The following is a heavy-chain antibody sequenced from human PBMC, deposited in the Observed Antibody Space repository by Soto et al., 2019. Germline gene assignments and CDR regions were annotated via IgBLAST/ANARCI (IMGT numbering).Heavy chain of an antibody. J-gene: IGHJ5*02. CDR1: GGSVNGYY. Sequence: KPSETLSLTCAVYGGSVNGYYCNWIRQPPGKGLEWIGEINHTGGTHYNPSLKSRVTMSVDTSKNQFSLRLSSVTAADTAIYYCATRITVFGLLIPPFDPWGHGTQVTVSS. CDR3: ATRITVFGLLIPPFDP. D-gene: IGHD3-3*01. V-gene: IGHV4-34*01. CDR2: INHTGGT.